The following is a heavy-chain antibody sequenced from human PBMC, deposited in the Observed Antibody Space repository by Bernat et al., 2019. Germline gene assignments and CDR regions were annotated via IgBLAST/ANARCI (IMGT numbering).Heavy chain of an antibody. V-gene: IGHV3-48*02. D-gene: IGHD3-22*01. CDR2: ISSSSGII. CDR1: GFTFSSYS. J-gene: IGHJ4*02. Sequence: EVHLVESGGGLVQPGGSLRLSCAASGFTFSSYSVNWVRQAPGKGLEWVSYISSSSGIIYYADSVKGRFTISRDNAKNSLYLQMNSLRDEDTAVYYCARGYYDSSGVTYFDYWGQGTLVTVSS. CDR3: ARGYYDSSGVTYFDY.